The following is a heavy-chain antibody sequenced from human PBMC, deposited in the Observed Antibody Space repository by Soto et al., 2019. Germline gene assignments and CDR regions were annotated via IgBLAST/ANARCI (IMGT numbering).Heavy chain of an antibody. J-gene: IGHJ5*02. CDR1: GFTFSSYS. CDR3: ARAYYYDSSALFDP. D-gene: IGHD3-22*01. CDR2: ITSSSSTL. Sequence: GGSLRLSCAASGFTFSSYSMSWVRQAPGKGLEWVSYITSSSSTLYYADSVEGRFTISRDNAKNSLYLQMNSLRDEDTAVYYCARAYYYDSSALFDPWGQGTLVTVSS. V-gene: IGHV3-48*02.